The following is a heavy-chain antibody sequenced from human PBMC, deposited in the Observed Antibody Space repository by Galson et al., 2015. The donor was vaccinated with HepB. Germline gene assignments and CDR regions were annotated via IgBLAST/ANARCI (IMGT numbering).Heavy chain of an antibody. D-gene: IGHD6-25*01. V-gene: IGHV4-59*08. CDR1: GGSISSYY. Sequence: SETLSLTCTVSGGSISSYYWSWIRQPPGKGLEWIGYIYYSGSTNYNPSLKRRVTISVDTSKNQFSLKLSSVTAADTAVYYCARRRLAEEDAFDIWGQGTMVTVSS. CDR3: ARRRLAEEDAFDI. J-gene: IGHJ3*02. CDR2: IYYSGST.